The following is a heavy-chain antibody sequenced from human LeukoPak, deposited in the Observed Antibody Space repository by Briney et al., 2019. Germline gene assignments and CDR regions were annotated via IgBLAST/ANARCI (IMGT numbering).Heavy chain of an antibody. D-gene: IGHD5-24*01. J-gene: IGHJ4*02. CDR3: ARAVEMASFWSFDY. V-gene: IGHV4-59*01. Sequence: SETLSLTCTVSGGSISSYYWSWIRKPPGKGLEWIGHIYYSGSTNYNPSPKSRVTISVDTSKNQFSLKLSSVTAADTAVYYCARAVEMASFWSFDYWGQGTLVTVSS. CDR1: GGSISSYY. CDR2: IYYSGST.